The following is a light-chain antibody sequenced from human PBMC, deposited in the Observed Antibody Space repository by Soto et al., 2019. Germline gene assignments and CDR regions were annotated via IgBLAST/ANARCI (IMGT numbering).Light chain of an antibody. J-gene: IGKJ1*01. V-gene: IGKV3-11*01. Sequence: EIVLTQSPATLSLSPGERATLSCRASQSVSSYVAWYQHKPGQAPRLLIYDASNRATGIPARFSGSGSGTDFTLTISSLEPEDFAVYYCQQGSNWWTFGQGTKVEIK. CDR1: QSVSSY. CDR2: DAS. CDR3: QQGSNWWT.